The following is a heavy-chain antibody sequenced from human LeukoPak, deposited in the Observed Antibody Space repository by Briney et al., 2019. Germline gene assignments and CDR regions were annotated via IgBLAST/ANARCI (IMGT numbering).Heavy chain of an antibody. CDR2: IYYSGST. CDR3: ARAPYSSGWYHGGNWFDP. D-gene: IGHD6-19*01. V-gene: IGHV4-30-4*01. CDR1: GGSISSGDYY. Sequence: SETLSLTCTVSGGSISSGDYYWSWLRQPPGTGLEWIGYIYYSGSTYYNPSLKSRVTISVDTSKNQFSLKLSSVTAADTAVYYCARAPYSSGWYHGGNWFDPWGQGTLVTASS. J-gene: IGHJ5*02.